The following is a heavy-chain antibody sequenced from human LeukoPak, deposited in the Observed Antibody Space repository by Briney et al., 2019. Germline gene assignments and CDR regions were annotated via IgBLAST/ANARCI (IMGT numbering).Heavy chain of an antibody. CDR2: ISSSRSTI. CDR3: ARGTRAFDI. J-gene: IGHJ3*02. Sequence: GGSLRLSCAASGFTFSIYSMNWVRQAPGKGLECVSYISSSRSTIYYADSVQGRFTISRDNAENSLYLQMNSLRAEDSAVYYCARGTRAFDIWGQGTMVTVSS. V-gene: IGHV3-48*04. CDR1: GFTFSIYS.